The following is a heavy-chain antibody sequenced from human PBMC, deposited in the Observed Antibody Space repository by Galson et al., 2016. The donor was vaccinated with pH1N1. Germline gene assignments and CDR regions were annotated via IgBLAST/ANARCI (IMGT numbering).Heavy chain of an antibody. V-gene: IGHV2-5*02. D-gene: IGHD2-15*01. CDR2: IYWDDDQ. CDR3: SYRPADTLPWRY. CDR1: DLSFRLSGVG. Sequence: PALVKPPQTITLTCTLSDLSFRLSGVGVGWIRQPPGKALEWLALIYWDDDQRYNPSLGNRLTITRDTSKNQVLLTMTNMDPVDTGTYYCSYRPADTLPWRYWGPGTLVTVSS. J-gene: IGHJ4*02.